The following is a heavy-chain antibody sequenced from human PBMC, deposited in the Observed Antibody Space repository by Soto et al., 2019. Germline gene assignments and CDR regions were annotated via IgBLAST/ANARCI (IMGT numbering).Heavy chain of an antibody. CDR3: ARHRYYGGADY. D-gene: IGHD3-10*01. J-gene: IGHJ4*02. CDR1: GGSISPHY. CDR2: IYYSGTT. Sequence: WETLSVTCTVSGGSISPHYWSWIRQPPGKGLEWIGYIYYSGTTTYNPSLKSRVTISVDTSRTQFSLKLRSVTAADTAVYYCARHRYYGGADYWGQGTLVTVSS. V-gene: IGHV4-59*11.